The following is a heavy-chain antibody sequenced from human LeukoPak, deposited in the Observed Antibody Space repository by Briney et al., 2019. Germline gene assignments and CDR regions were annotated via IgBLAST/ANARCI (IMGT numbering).Heavy chain of an antibody. J-gene: IGHJ4*02. CDR1: GFTFSTYW. CDR2: IKQDGSKK. D-gene: IGHD5-24*01. Sequence: GGSLRLSCAASGFTFSTYWMTWVRQAPGKGLEWVANIKQDGSKKSYVDSVKGRFTISRDNAKNSLYLQMNSLRAEDTAIYYCTRVGYIDEGIDYWGQGTLVTASS. CDR3: TRVGYIDEGIDY. V-gene: IGHV3-7*04.